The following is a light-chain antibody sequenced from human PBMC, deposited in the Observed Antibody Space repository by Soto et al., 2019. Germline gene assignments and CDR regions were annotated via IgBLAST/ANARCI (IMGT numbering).Light chain of an antibody. J-gene: IGLJ3*02. CDR3: SSYAGSNNLV. CDR1: SNAFGAYNY. Sequence: QSVLTQPPSASGSPGQSVTISCTGTSNAFGAYNYVSWYQQHPGKAPKLLIYGLSKRPSGVPDRFSGSRSGNTASLTVSGLQAEDEADYYCSSYAGSNNLVFGGGTKLTGL. V-gene: IGLV2-8*01. CDR2: GLS.